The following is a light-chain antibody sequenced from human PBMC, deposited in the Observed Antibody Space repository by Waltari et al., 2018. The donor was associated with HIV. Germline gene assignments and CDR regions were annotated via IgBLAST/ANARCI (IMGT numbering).Light chain of an antibody. CDR3: QVWDSSSDHRGV. Sequence: SYVVSQPPSVSVAPGQTARMTCEGNNVGSKGVHWYQKKPDQAPILVIYYDRDRPSGIPERFSGSNVGNTATRTITSVEAGDEADYYCQVWDSSSDHRGVFGGGTKLTVL. CDR1: NVGSKG. J-gene: IGLJ3*02. CDR2: YDR. V-gene: IGLV3-21*04.